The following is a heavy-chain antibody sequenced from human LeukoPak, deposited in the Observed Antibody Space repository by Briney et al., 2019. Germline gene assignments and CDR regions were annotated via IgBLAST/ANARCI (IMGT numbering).Heavy chain of an antibody. D-gene: IGHD6-13*01. Sequence: GGSLRLSCAASGFTFSSYAMSWVRQAPGKGLEWVSVISGSGANTYYADSVKGRFTISRDNSKNTLYLQMNSLRAEDTAVYYCAKLAAAGTDYFDYWGQGTLVTVSS. CDR1: GFTFSSYA. J-gene: IGHJ4*02. CDR3: AKLAAAGTDYFDY. CDR2: ISGSGANT. V-gene: IGHV3-23*01.